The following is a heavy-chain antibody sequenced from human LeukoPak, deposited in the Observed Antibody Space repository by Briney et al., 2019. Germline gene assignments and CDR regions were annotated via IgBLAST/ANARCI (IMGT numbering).Heavy chain of an antibody. CDR2: IYSDGRT. Sequence: GGSLRLSCAASGFTLSNKYMTWVRQAPGKGLEGVSLIYSDGRTYYADSVKGRCTISRDNSKNTLYLQMNSLRVEDTAVYYCARGLFLSGYLDAFDIWGQGTVVTVSS. CDR3: ARGLFLSGYLDAFDI. J-gene: IGHJ3*02. D-gene: IGHD3-22*01. V-gene: IGHV3-53*01. CDR1: GFTLSNKY.